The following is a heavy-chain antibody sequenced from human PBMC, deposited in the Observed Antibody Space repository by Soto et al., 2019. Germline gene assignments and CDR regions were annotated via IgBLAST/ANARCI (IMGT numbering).Heavy chain of an antibody. CDR2: INEDGNKQ. Sequence: EVQLVESGGGLVQPGGSLRLSCVVSGFTFNTYWMTWIRQAPGKGLEWVANINEDGNKQNYVDSVRGRFTISRDNAKTSLYLQMTSLRVEDTAVYYYATRAGAPADWGQGTLVTVSS. D-gene: IGHD6-25*01. V-gene: IGHV3-7*01. CDR1: GFTFNTYW. CDR3: ATRAGAPAD. J-gene: IGHJ4*02.